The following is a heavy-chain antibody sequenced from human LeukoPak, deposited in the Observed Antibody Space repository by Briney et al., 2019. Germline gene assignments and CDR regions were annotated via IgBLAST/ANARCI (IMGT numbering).Heavy chain of an antibody. CDR3: ANWDDYGDYVAFGAADFQH. J-gene: IGHJ1*01. D-gene: IGHD4-17*01. CDR1: GFTFSSYS. Sequence: PGGSLRLTCAASGFTFSSYSMNWVRQAPGKGLEWVSSISSSSSYIYYADSVKGRFTISRDNSKNTLYLQMNSLRAEDTAVYYCANWDDYGDYVAFGAADFQHWGQGTLVTVSS. CDR2: ISSSSSYI. V-gene: IGHV3-21*04.